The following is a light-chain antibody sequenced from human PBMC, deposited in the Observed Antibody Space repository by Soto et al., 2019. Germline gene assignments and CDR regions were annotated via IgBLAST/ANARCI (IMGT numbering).Light chain of an antibody. V-gene: IGKV3-20*01. J-gene: IGKJ1*01. CDR3: QQYGSTPRT. CDR1: PSVRSSY. Sequence: IVLTQSPGTLSLSPGEGATLSCRASPSVRSSYLAWYQHKPGQAPRLLIYGASSRATGIPDRFSGAGSGTDFTLTISRLELEDFAVYYCQQYGSTPRTVGQGTKVEI. CDR2: GAS.